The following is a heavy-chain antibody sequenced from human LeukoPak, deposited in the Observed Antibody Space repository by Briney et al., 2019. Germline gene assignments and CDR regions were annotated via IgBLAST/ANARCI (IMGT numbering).Heavy chain of an antibody. J-gene: IGHJ3*02. CDR2: ISSSSSTI. V-gene: IGHV3-48*01. CDR3: ASSIAATDAFDI. D-gene: IGHD6-6*01. Sequence: PGGSLRLSCAASGFTFSSYSMNWVSQAPGKGLEWVSYISSSSSTIYYADSVKGRFTISRDNAKNSLYLQMNSLRAEDTAVYYCASSIAATDAFDIWGKGTMVTVSS. CDR1: GFTFSSYS.